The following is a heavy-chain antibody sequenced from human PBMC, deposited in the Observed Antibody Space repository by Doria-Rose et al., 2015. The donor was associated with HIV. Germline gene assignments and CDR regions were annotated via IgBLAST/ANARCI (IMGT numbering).Heavy chain of an antibody. CDR2: IFSDDER. CDR3: ARIKSSRWYHKYYFDF. CDR1: GVSLSSPGMG. D-gene: IGHD6-13*01. Sequence: SGPVLVKPTETLTLTCTVSGVSLSSPGMGVSWIRQPPGKALEWLANIFSDDERSYKTSLKSRLTISRGTSKRQVVLTMTDMGPVDTATYYCARIKSSRWYHKYYFDFWGQGTLVIVSA. J-gene: IGHJ4*02. V-gene: IGHV2-26*01.